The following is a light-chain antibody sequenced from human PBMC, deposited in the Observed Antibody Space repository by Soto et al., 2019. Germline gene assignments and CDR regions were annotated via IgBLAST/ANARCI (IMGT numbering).Light chain of an antibody. J-gene: IGLJ1*01. Sequence: QAVVTQPPSASGTPGQRVTISCSGSSSNIGSNTVNWYQQLPGTAPKLLIYTNNQRPSGVPDRFSGSKSGTSASLAISGLQYEDEADYYCAAWDDSLNGLVFGTGTKVTVL. CDR3: AAWDDSLNGLV. V-gene: IGLV1-44*01. CDR1: SSNIGSNT. CDR2: TNN.